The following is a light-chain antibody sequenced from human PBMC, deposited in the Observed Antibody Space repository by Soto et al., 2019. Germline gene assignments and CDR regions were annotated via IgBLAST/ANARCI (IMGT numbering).Light chain of an antibody. V-gene: IGKV1-5*01. J-gene: IGKJ1*01. CDR3: QQYNSYWT. CDR2: DAS. Sequence: DIQMTQSPSTLSASVGDRVTITCRASQSISSWLAWYQQKPGKAPKLLIYDASSLESGVPSRFSGSGSGTEFTITISSLQPDDFATYYCQQYNSYWTFGQGTKVAIK. CDR1: QSISSW.